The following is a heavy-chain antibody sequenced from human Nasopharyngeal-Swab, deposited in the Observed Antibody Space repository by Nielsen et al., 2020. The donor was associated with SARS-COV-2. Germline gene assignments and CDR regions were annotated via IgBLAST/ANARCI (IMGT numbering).Heavy chain of an antibody. CDR2: VYYGGDT. J-gene: IGHJ6*02. Sequence: RQAPGKGLEWIGSVYYGGDTFYNPSIKRRVTISVAKSKNQFSLKLASVTAADTAVYYCAGLAGHGYFYYYYGMDVWGQGTTVTVSS. CDR3: AGLAGHGYFYYYYGMDV. V-gene: IGHV4-39*01. D-gene: IGHD5-24*01.